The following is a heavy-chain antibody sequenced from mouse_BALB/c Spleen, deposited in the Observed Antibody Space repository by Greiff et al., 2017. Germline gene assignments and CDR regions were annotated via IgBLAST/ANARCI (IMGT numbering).Heavy chain of an antibody. J-gene: IGHJ2*01. CDR3: TRFGNYDYFDY. CDR2: INPSNGGT. D-gene: IGHD2-1*01. Sequence: QVQLQQPGAELVKPGASVKLSCKASGYTFTSYYMYWVKQRPGQGLEWIGGINPSNGGTNFNEKFKSKATLTVDKSSSTAYMQLSSLTSEDSAVYYCTRFGNYDYFDYWGQGTTLTVSS. V-gene: IGHV1S81*02. CDR1: GYTFTSYY.